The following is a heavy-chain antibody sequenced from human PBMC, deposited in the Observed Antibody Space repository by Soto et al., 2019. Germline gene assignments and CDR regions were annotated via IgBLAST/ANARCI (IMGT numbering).Heavy chain of an antibody. J-gene: IGHJ6*02. CDR1: GGSISSYY. V-gene: IGHV4-59*01. CDR3: ARLDYGDYAYYYGMDV. Sequence: PSETLSLTCTVSGGSISSYYWSWIRQPPGKGLEWIGYIYYSGSTNYNPSLKSRVTISVDTSKNQFSLKLSSVTAADTAVYYCARLDYGDYAYYYGMDVWGQGTTVTVSS. CDR2: IYYSGST. D-gene: IGHD4-17*01.